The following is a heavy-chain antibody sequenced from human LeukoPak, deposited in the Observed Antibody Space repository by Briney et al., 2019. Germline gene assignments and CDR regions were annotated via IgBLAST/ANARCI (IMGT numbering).Heavy chain of an antibody. CDR3: ARDWAGYGSGSYHNWFDP. CDR2: ISAYNGNT. J-gene: IGHJ5*02. V-gene: IGHV1-18*01. D-gene: IGHD3-10*01. CDR1: GYTFTSYG. Sequence: GASVKVSCKASGYTFTSYGISWVRQAPGQGLEWMGWISAYNGNTNYAQKLQGRVTMTTDTSTSTAYMELRSLRSDDTAVYYCARDWAGYGSGSYHNWFDPWGQGTLVTVSS.